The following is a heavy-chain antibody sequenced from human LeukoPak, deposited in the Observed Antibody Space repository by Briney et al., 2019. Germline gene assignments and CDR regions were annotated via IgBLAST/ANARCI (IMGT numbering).Heavy chain of an antibody. CDR1: GFTFDDYA. V-gene: IGHV3-74*01. Sequence: GGSLRLSCAASGFTFDDYAMHWVRQAPGKGLEWVSRINTDGGTTIYEDSVKGRFTISRDNAKNTLFLQLNSLRAEDTGVYSCARIAYSSGRYYYYYMDVWGNGNTDTVSS. D-gene: IGHD5-18*01. J-gene: IGHJ6*03. CDR2: INTDGGTT. CDR3: ARIAYSSGRYYYYYMDV.